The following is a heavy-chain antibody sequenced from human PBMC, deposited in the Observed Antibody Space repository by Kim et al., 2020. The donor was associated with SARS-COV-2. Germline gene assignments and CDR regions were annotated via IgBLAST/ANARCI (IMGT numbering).Heavy chain of an antibody. Sequence: GGSLRLSCAASGTTFKNSWMNWVRQAPGKGLEWVANIKQDGSEKYYVDSVKGRFTISRDNAKNSLYLQMNSLRAEDTAVYYCARSRGLAVWGQGTTVTVSS. V-gene: IGHV3-7*01. CDR2: IKQDGSEK. CDR1: GTTFKNSW. J-gene: IGHJ6*02. CDR3: ARSRGLAV.